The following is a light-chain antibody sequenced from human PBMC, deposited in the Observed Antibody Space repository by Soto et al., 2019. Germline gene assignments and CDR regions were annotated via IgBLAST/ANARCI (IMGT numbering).Light chain of an antibody. J-gene: IGKJ1*01. CDR3: QQSYSSPPA. CDR2: AAS. Sequence: DIEMTQSPSSLSASVGDRGTITCRASQSISSYLNWYQQKPGKATXXLIYAASSLKSGVPSRFSGSRSGPDFTLTISSLQPEDFATFYCQQSYSSPPAFGQGNKVE. V-gene: IGKV1-39*01. CDR1: QSISSY.